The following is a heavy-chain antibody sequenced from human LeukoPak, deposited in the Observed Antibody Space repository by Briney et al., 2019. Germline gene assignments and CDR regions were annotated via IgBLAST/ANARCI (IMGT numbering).Heavy chain of an antibody. Sequence: GGSLRLSRAASGFTFSSYAMHWVRQAPGKGLEWVAVISYDGSNKYYADSVKGRFTISRDNSKNTLYLQMNSLRAEDTAVYYCARDPTWIQLWSSFDYWGQGTLVTVSS. CDR3: ARDPTWIQLWSSFDY. CDR2: ISYDGSNK. CDR1: GFTFSSYA. V-gene: IGHV3-30-3*01. D-gene: IGHD5-18*01. J-gene: IGHJ4*02.